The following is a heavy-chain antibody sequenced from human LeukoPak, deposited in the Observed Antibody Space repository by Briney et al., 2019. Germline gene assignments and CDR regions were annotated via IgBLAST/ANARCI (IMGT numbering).Heavy chain of an antibody. CDR3: ARTPAEGYYYGSGAQGAFDI. CDR1: GGSFSGYY. D-gene: IGHD3-10*01. CDR2: INHSGST. Sequence: PSETLSLTCAVYGGSFSGYYWSWIRQPPGKGLEWIGEINHSGSTNYNPSLKSRVTISVDTSKNQFSLKLSSVTAADTAVYYCARTPAEGYYYGSGAQGAFDIWGQGTMVTVSS. V-gene: IGHV4-34*01. J-gene: IGHJ3*02.